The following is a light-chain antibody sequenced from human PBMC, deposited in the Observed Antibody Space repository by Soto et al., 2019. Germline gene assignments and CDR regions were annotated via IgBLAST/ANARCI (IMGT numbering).Light chain of an antibody. CDR2: RAS. J-gene: IGKJ3*01. CDR1: QSISSSF. V-gene: IGKV3-20*01. CDR3: HQFGSSPLDT. Sequence: EIVLTQSPATLSLSPGERATLSCRASQSISSSFSAWYQQKPGQAPRLLIDRASRSAPAIPDRFSGSRSWTEFTLTISRVEPEDFAVYYCHQFGSSPLDTFGPGTKVEIK.